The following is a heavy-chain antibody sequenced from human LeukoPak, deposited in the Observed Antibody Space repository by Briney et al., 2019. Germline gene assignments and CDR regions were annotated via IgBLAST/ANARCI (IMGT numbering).Heavy chain of an antibody. D-gene: IGHD3-22*01. CDR2: ISGSGGST. CDR3: AKVGVVDQYYYDSSGYSVLGAFDI. CDR1: GFTFSSYA. J-gene: IGHJ3*02. V-gene: IGHV3-23*01. Sequence: GGSLRLSCAASGFTFSSYAMSWVRQAPGKGLEWVSAISGSGGSTYYADSVKGRFTISRDNSKNTLYLQMNSLRAEDTAVYYCAKVGVVDQYYYDSSGYSVLGAFDIWGQGTMVTVSS.